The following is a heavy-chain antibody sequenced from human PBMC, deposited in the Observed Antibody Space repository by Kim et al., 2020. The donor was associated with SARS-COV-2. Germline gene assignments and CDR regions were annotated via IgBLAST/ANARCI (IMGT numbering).Heavy chain of an antibody. J-gene: IGHJ4*02. CDR3: ASVDMATTNFVY. Sequence: SETLSLTCTVSGGSISSSSYYWGWIRQPPGKGLEWIGSIYYSGSTYYNPSLKSRVTISVDTSKNQFSLKLSSVTAADTAVYYCASVDMATTNFVYWGQGTLVTVSS. CDR1: GGSISSSSYY. CDR2: IYYSGST. V-gene: IGHV4-39*01. D-gene: IGHD5-12*01.